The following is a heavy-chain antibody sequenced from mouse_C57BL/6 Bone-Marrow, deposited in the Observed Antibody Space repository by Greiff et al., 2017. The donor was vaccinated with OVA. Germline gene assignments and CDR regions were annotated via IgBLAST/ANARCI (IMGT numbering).Heavy chain of an antibody. CDR3: ARRGSGYEGYAMDY. CDR2: ISSGGSYT. CDR1: GFTFSSYG. J-gene: IGHJ4*01. D-gene: IGHD3-2*02. V-gene: IGHV5-6*02. Sequence: EVKVVESGGDLVKPGGSLKLSCAASGFTFSSYGMSWVRQTPDKRLEWVATISSGGSYTYYPDSVKGRFTISRDNAKNTLYLQMSSLKSEDTAMYYCARRGSGYEGYAMDYWGQGTSVTVSS.